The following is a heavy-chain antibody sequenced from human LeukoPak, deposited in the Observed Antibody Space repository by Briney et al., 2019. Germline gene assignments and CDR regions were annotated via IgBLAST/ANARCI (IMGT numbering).Heavy chain of an antibody. CDR2: ISGSGGST. V-gene: IGHV3-23*01. D-gene: IGHD2-2*02. CDR3: AKRFQTWAHCSSTSCYTGYNWFDP. Sequence: GGSLRLSCAASGFTFSSYAMSWVRQAPGKGLEWVSAISGSGGSTYYADSVKGRFTISRDNSKNTLYLQMNSLRAEDTAVYYCAKRFQTWAHCSSTSCYTGYNWFDPWGQGTLVTVSS. CDR1: GFTFSSYA. J-gene: IGHJ5*02.